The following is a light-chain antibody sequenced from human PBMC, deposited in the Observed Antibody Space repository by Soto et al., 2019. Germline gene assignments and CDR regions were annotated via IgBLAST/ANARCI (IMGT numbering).Light chain of an antibody. CDR1: QIVSSSH. J-gene: IGKJ1*01. CDR2: DAS. V-gene: IGKV3-20*01. Sequence: EIVLTQSPGTVSLSPGERATLSCRASQIVSSSHLAWYQHKPGQAPRLVIFDASRRATGIPDRFSGSGSGTDFTLTISRLEPEDFGVYFCQQYGSSPSWTFGQGTRWIS. CDR3: QQYGSSPSWT.